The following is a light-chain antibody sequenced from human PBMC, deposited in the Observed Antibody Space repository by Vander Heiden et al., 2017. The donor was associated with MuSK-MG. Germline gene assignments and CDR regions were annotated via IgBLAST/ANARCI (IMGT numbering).Light chain of an antibody. CDR2: DVS. V-gene: IGLV2-14*03. J-gene: IGLJ2*01. Sequence: QSALTQPASVSGSPAQSITISCTGTSSDIGGYNYVSWYQQHPGKAPKLMIYDVSNRPSGVSNRFSGSKSGDTASLTISGLQAEDEADYYCSSYASSRTRVFGGGTKLTVL. CDR3: SSYASSRTRV. CDR1: SSDIGGYNY.